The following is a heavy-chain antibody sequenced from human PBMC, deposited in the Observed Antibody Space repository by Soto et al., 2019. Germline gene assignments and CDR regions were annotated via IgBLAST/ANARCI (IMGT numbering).Heavy chain of an antibody. CDR3: ARLPTVPHYYYYGMDV. Sequence: QVQLQESGPGLVKPSQTLSLTCTVSGGSISSGGYYWSWIRQHPGKGLEWIGYIYYSGSTYYNPSLKSRVTISVDTSKNQFSLKLSSVTAADTAVYYCARLPTVPHYYYYGMDVWGQGTTVTVSS. V-gene: IGHV4-31*03. J-gene: IGHJ6*02. CDR1: GGSISSGGYY. CDR2: IYYSGST. D-gene: IGHD2-2*01.